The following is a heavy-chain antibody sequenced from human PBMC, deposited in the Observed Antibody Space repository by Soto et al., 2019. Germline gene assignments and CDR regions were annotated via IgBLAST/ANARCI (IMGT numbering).Heavy chain of an antibody. D-gene: IGHD3-10*01. Sequence: QLQLQESGPGLVKPSETLSLTCTVSGGSISSSSYYWGWIRQPPGKGLEWIGSIYYSGSTYYNPSLKSRVTISVDTSKNQFSLKLSSVTAADTAVYYCARLRIRGVPAFPYYFDYWGQGTLVTVSS. CDR3: ARLRIRGVPAFPYYFDY. V-gene: IGHV4-39*01. CDR2: IYYSGST. CDR1: GGSISSSSYY. J-gene: IGHJ4*02.